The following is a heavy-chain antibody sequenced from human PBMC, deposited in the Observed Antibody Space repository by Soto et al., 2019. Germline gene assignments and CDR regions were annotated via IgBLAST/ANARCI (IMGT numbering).Heavy chain of an antibody. D-gene: IGHD5-12*01. CDR3: AGYSGYDYSAY. V-gene: IGHV3-21*01. J-gene: IGHJ4*02. CDR2: ISSSSSYI. Sequence: EVQLVESGGGLVKPGGSLRLSCAASGFTFSSYSMNWVRQAPGKGLEWVSSISSSSSYIYYADSVKGRVTIYRDNAKNSLYLQMNSLRAEDTAVYYCAGYSGYDYSAYWGQGTLVTVSS. CDR1: GFTFSSYS.